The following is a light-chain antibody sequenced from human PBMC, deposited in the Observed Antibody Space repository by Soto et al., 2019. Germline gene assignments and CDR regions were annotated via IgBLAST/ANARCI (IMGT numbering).Light chain of an antibody. CDR2: DVT. J-gene: IGLJ1*01. Sequence: QSVLTQPASVSGSPGQSITISCTGTSSDVGGYNYVSWYQQHPGKAPKLMIYDVTNRPSGVSNRFSGSKSGNTASLTISGLQAEDEADYYCSSCTTSSTLYVFGTWTRSPS. CDR1: SSDVGGYNY. CDR3: SSCTTSSTLYV. V-gene: IGLV2-14*01.